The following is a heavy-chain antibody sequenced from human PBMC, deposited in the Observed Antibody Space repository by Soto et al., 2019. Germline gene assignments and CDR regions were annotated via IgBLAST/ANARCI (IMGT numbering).Heavy chain of an antibody. J-gene: IGHJ5*02. CDR1: GGSVSSGSYY. D-gene: IGHD6-13*01. CDR2: IYYSGST. V-gene: IGHV4-61*01. Sequence: SETLSLTCTVSGGSVSSGSYYWSWIRQPPGKGLEWIGYIYYSGSTNYNPSLKSRVTISVDTSKNQFSLKLSSVTAADTAVYYCARVIAEAATGWFDPWGQGTLVTVS. CDR3: ARVIAEAATGWFDP.